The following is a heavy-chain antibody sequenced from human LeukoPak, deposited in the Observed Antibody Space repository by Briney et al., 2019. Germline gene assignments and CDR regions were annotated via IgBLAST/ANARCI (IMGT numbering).Heavy chain of an antibody. D-gene: IGHD6-13*01. CDR1: GGSIRSYC. CDR2: IYSSGST. Sequence: NPSETLSLTCTVSGGSIRSYCWSWIRQPAGKGLEWIGRIYSSGSTSYTPSLKSRVTMSVDTSKNQFSLRLSSVTAADTAVYYCARGRPAAAASYDAFDIWGQGTMVTVSS. J-gene: IGHJ3*02. V-gene: IGHV4-4*07. CDR3: ARGRPAAAASYDAFDI.